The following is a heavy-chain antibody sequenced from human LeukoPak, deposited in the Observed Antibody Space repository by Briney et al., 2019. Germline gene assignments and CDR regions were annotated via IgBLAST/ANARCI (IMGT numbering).Heavy chain of an antibody. V-gene: IGHV4-59*01. CDR1: GGSISSYY. J-gene: IGHJ5*02. Sequence: PSETLSLTCTVSGGSISSYYWSWIRQPPGKGLEWIGYIYYSGSTNYNPSLKSRVTISVDTSKNQFSLKLSSVTAADTAVYYCASSFFGVQNWFDPWGQGTLVTVSS. CDR2: IYYSGST. D-gene: IGHD3-3*01. CDR3: ASSFFGVQNWFDP.